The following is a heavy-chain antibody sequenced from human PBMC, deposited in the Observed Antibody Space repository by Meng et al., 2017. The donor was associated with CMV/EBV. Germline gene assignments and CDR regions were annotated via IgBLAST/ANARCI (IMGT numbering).Heavy chain of an antibody. CDR3: ARGDSSSWYSVYYYYYYGMDV. CDR2: IYHSGST. J-gene: IGHJ6*02. CDR1: GYSISSGYY. V-gene: IGHV4-38-2*02. D-gene: IGHD6-13*01. Sequence: SETLSLTCTVSGYSISSGYYWGWIRQPPGKGLEWIGSIYHSGSTNYNPSLKSRVTISVDTSKNQFSLKLSSVTAADTAVYYCARGDSSSWYSVYYYYYYGMDVWGQGTTVTVSS.